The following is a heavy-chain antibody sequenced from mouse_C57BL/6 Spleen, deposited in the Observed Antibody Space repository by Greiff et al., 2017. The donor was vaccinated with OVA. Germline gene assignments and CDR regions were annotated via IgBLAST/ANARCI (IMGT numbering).Heavy chain of an antibody. J-gene: IGHJ2*01. V-gene: IGHV5-16*01. Sequence: EVMLVESEGGLVQPGSSMKLSCTASGFTFSDYYMAWVRQVPEKGLEWVANINYDGSSTYYLDSLKSRFIISRDNATNILYLQMSSLKSEDTATYYCARDQLRPYFDYWGQGTTLTVSS. CDR3: ARDQLRPYFDY. CDR1: GFTFSDYY. D-gene: IGHD3-2*02. CDR2: INYDGSST.